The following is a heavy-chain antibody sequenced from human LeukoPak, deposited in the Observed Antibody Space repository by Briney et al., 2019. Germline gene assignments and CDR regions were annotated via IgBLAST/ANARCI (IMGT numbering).Heavy chain of an antibody. J-gene: IGHJ3*02. Sequence: SGGSLRLSCAASGFTFSSYWMSWVRQAPGKGLEWVANIKQDGSEKYYVDSVKGRFTISRDNAKNSLYLQMNSLRAEDTAVYYCAREYYDFWSGQKDAFDIWAKGQWSPSLQ. D-gene: IGHD3-3*01. V-gene: IGHV3-7*01. CDR1: GFTFSSYW. CDR2: IKQDGSEK. CDR3: AREYYDFWSGQKDAFDI.